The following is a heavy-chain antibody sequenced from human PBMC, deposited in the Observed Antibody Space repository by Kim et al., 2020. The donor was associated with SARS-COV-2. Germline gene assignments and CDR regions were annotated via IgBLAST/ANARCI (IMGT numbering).Heavy chain of an antibody. Sequence: SETLSLTCTVSGGSISSGGYYWIWIRQHPGKGLEWIGYIYYSGSTYYNPSLKSRATISVDTSKNQLSLKLSSVTAADTAVYCCSREPFYYYDSSGYPDAFDIWGQGTMVTVSS. D-gene: IGHD3-22*01. J-gene: IGHJ3*02. CDR2: IYYSGST. V-gene: IGHV4-31*03. CDR1: GGSISSGGYY. CDR3: SREPFYYYDSSGYPDAFDI.